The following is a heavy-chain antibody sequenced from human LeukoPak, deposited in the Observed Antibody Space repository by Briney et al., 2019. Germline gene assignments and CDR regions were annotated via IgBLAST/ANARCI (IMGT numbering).Heavy chain of an antibody. CDR3: GRDLFMIVVPGQNVLDY. D-gene: IGHD3-22*01. V-gene: IGHV3-30*03. J-gene: IGHJ4*02. CDR1: GFTFSSYG. Sequence: GRSLRLSCAASGFTFSSYGMHWVRQAPGKGLEWVAVISYDGSNKYYADSVKGQFTISRDNSKNTLYLQMNSLRAEDTAVYYCGRDLFMIVVPGQNVLDYWGQGTLVTVSS. CDR2: ISYDGSNK.